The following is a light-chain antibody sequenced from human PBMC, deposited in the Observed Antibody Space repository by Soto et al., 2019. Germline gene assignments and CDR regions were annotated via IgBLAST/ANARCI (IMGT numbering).Light chain of an antibody. CDR3: QQHNDWPT. Sequence: EAVLTQSPATLSVSPGERVTLSCRASQSVATNLAWYQQKPGQAPRLLIYGASSRATGIPDRFSGSGSGTEFILTISSVESEDFAIYYCQQHNDWPTFGQGTRLEIK. V-gene: IGKV3D-15*01. J-gene: IGKJ5*01. CDR2: GAS. CDR1: QSVATN.